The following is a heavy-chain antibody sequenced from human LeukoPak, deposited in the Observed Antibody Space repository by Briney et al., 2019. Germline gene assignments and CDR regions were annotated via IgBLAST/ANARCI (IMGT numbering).Heavy chain of an antibody. CDR3: ARGTPGDC. J-gene: IGHJ4*02. Sequence: ASVKVSCKASGGTFSSYSINWVRQAPGQGLEWMGWISASSGNTNYAQKLQGRVTMTTDTSTSTAYMELRSLRSDDTAVYYCARGTPGDCWGQGTLVTVSS. CDR2: ISASSGNT. CDR1: GGTFSSYS. V-gene: IGHV1-18*01. D-gene: IGHD2-15*01.